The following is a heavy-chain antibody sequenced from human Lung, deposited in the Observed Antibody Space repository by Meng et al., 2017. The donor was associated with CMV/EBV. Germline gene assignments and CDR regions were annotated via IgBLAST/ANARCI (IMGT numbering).Heavy chain of an antibody. CDR1: GFTFSDYY. CDR2: ISAGGDNM. D-gene: IGHD6-13*01. CDR3: ARDWGTQSSSGYYFDF. Sequence: GSLRLSCAASGFTFSDYYMNWIRQAPGKGLEWISYISAGGDNMYYVDSVKGRFTISRDNAKNSLYLQMNRLRVDDTAVYYCARDWGTQSSSGYYFDFWGQGTLVTVSS. V-gene: IGHV3-11*01. J-gene: IGHJ4*02.